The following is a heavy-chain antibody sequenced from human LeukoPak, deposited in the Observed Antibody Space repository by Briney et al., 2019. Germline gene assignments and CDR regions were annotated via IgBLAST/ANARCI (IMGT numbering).Heavy chain of an antibody. V-gene: IGHV3-21*01. Sequence: GGSLRLSCAASGLTFSSYGMSWVRQAPGKGLEWVSSISSSSTYIYHADSVGGRFTISRDNAKNSLYLQMNSLRAEDTAVYYCARDRVLIDYWGQGTLVTVSS. CDR2: ISSSSTYI. J-gene: IGHJ4*02. D-gene: IGHD4/OR15-4a*01. CDR1: GLTFSSYG. CDR3: ARDRVLIDY.